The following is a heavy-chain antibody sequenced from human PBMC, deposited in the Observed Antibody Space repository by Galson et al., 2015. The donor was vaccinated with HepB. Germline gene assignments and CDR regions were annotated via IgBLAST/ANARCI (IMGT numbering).Heavy chain of an antibody. Sequence: SVKVSCKASGYTFTTNGISWVRQAPGHGLEWLGWISINSGNTKYAQRLQGRVTLIKDTSTDTAYMELRGLTSDDAALYYCARDRFHSLDYWGQGTLVTVSS. CDR2: ISINSGNT. V-gene: IGHV1-18*04. J-gene: IGHJ4*02. CDR1: GYTFTTNG. CDR3: ARDRFHSLDY.